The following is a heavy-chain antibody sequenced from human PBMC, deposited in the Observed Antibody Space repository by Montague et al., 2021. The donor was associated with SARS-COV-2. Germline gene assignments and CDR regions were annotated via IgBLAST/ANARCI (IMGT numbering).Heavy chain of an antibody. V-gene: IGHV2-70*13. CDR2: IDWDDDK. J-gene: IGHJ4*02. D-gene: IGHD3-9*01. CDR1: VFSLSTSGMC. Sequence: PALVKPTQTLTLTCTFSVFSLSTSGMCVSWIRQPPGKALEWLALIDWDDDKYYSTSLKTRLTIAKDTPKNQVVLTMTNMDPVDTAPYYCARIRDSDVLTGSYSGFDSWGQGTLVTVSS. CDR3: ARIRDSDVLTGSYSGFDS.